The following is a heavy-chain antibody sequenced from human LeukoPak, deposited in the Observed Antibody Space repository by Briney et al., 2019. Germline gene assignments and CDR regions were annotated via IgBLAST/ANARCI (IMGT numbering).Heavy chain of an antibody. Sequence: PSETLSLTCTVSGVSISSHYWTWIRQSPVKGLEWIGDISNSGSTSYNPSLKSRVTISIDTSKNQSPLKLSSVPAADTAVYYCGRDALVGYFSYDYMDVWGKGTTVTVSS. J-gene: IGHJ6*03. CDR1: GVSISSHY. D-gene: IGHD2-15*01. CDR3: GRDALVGYFSYDYMDV. V-gene: IGHV4-59*11. CDR2: ISNSGST.